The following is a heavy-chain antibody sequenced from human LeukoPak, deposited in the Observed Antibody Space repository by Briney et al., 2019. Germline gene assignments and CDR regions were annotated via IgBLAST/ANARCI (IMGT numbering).Heavy chain of an antibody. V-gene: IGHV3-48*04. CDR1: GFTFSDAW. CDR3: ARPRDGYNANFDY. Sequence: GGSLRLSCAASGFTFSDAWMTWVRQTPGKGLEWVSYISSSSSTIYYADSVKGRFTISRDNAKNSLYLQMNSLRAEDTAVYYCARPRDGYNANFDYWGQGTLVTVSS. D-gene: IGHD5-24*01. CDR2: ISSSSSTI. J-gene: IGHJ4*02.